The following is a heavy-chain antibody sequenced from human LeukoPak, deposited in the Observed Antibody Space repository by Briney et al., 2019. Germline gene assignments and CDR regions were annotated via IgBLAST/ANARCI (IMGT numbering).Heavy chain of an antibody. D-gene: IGHD6-19*01. V-gene: IGHV3-48*03. CDR2: ISSSGSTI. CDR1: GFTFSSYE. Sequence: PGGSLRLSCAASGFTFSSYEMNWARQAPGKGLEWVSYISSSGSTIYYADSVKGRFTISRDNAKNSLYLQMNSLRAEDTAVYYCATYSSGWYEAFDYWGQGTLVTVSS. CDR3: ATYSSGWYEAFDY. J-gene: IGHJ4*01.